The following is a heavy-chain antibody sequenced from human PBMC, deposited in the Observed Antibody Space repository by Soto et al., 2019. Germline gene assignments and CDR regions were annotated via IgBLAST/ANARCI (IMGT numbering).Heavy chain of an antibody. Sequence: SETLSLTCTVSGCSISSYYWSWIRQPPGKGLEWIGYIYYSGSTNYNPSLKSRVTISVDTSKNQFSLKLSSVTAADTAVYYCGRYTREEPYYYYGMDVWGQGTTVTVSS. CDR3: GRYTREEPYYYYGMDV. CDR1: GCSISSYY. J-gene: IGHJ6*02. CDR2: IYYSGST. V-gene: IGHV4-59*01.